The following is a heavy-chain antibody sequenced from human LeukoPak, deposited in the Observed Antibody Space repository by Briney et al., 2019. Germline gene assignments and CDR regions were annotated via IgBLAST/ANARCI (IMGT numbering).Heavy chain of an antibody. D-gene: IGHD1-26*01. CDR1: GFTFSSYA. J-gene: IGHJ5*02. CDR3: AKGGHFSWFDP. CDR2: ISDSGFNT. Sequence: PGGSLRLSCAASGFTFSSYALSWVRQAPGKGLEWLSTISDSGFNTLYADSVKGRFTISRDNSKNTVSLQINSLRAEDTAVYYCAKGGHFSWFDPWGQGTLVTVSS. V-gene: IGHV3-23*01.